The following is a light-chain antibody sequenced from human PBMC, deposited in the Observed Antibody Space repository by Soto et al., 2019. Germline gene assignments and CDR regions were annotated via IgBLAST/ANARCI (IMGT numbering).Light chain of an antibody. CDR3: ISYTSSSTPEVV. J-gene: IGLJ2*01. Sequence: QSVLTQPASVAGSPGQSITISCTGTSSDVGGYNYVSWYQQHPGKARKLMIYDISNRPSGVSNRFSGSKSGNTASLTTSGLQAEEEADYYCISYTSSSTPEVVFCGGTKLTVL. CDR2: DIS. CDR1: SSDVGGYNY. V-gene: IGLV2-14*01.